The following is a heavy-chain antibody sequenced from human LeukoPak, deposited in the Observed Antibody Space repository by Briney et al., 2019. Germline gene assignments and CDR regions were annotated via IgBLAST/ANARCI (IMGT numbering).Heavy chain of an antibody. CDR1: GFTFRVYA. Sequence: GGSLRLSCAASGFTFRVYAMSWVRQAPGKGLEWVSLISGSGGSTYYSDSVRGRFTISRDNSKNTLYLQMNSLRAEDTAVYYCAKDAVGRNVYYDSSGYFSLLPYYDGFDIWGQGTMVTVSS. V-gene: IGHV3-23*01. CDR2: ISGSGGST. D-gene: IGHD3-22*01. CDR3: AKDAVGRNVYYDSSGYFSLLPYYDGFDI. J-gene: IGHJ3*02.